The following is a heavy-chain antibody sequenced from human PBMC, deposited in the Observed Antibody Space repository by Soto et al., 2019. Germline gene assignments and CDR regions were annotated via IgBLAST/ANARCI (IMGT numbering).Heavy chain of an antibody. J-gene: IGHJ3*02. D-gene: IGHD6-13*01. CDR2: IYYSGST. Sequence: PSETLSLTCTVSGGSISSGGYYWRWFRQHPGKGLEWIGYIYYSGSTYYNPSLKSRVTISVDTSKNQFSLKLRSVTAADTAVYYCARAAGYSRGGAFDIWGQGTMVS. CDR1: GGSISSGGYY. CDR3: ARAAGYSRGGAFDI. V-gene: IGHV4-31*03.